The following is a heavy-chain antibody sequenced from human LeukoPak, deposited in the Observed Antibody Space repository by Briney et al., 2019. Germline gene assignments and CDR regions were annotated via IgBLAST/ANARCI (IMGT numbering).Heavy chain of an antibody. D-gene: IGHD6-19*01. Sequence: SGGSLRLSCAVSGFPFSIYEMNWVRQAPGKGLEWVSNIGSSGNTKYYADSVKGRFTVSRDNAKNSLYLQMNSLRAEGTAVYYCALFAVASDFDYWGQGALVTVSS. J-gene: IGHJ4*02. CDR3: ALFAVASDFDY. V-gene: IGHV3-48*03. CDR2: IGSSGNTK. CDR1: GFPFSIYE.